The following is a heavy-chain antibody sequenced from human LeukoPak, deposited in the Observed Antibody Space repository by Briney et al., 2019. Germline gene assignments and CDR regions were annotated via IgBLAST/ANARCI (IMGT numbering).Heavy chain of an antibody. CDR2: INPNTGNP. V-gene: IGHV7-4-1*02. D-gene: IGHD3-3*01. CDR1: GYTFITYG. J-gene: IGHJ4*02. Sequence: ASVKVSCKASGYTFITYGINWVRQAPGQGLEWMGWINPNTGNPTYAQGITGRFVFSLDTSVSTANLQISSLKAEDTAVYYCARPSGTIFGVVTPFDYWGQGTLVTVSS. CDR3: ARPSGTIFGVVTPFDY.